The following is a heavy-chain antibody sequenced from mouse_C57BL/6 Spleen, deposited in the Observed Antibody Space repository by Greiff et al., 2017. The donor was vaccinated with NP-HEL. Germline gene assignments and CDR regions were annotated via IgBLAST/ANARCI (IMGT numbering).Heavy chain of an antibody. CDR3: ARRVITTVVGMDY. V-gene: IGHV5-17*01. CDR2: ISSGSSTI. CDR1: GFTFSDYG. D-gene: IGHD1-1*01. Sequence: EVKLMESGGGLVKPGGSLKLSCAASGFTFSDYGMHWVRQAPEKGLEWVAYISSGSSTIYYADTVKGRFTISRDNAKNTLFLQMTSLRSEDTAMDDCARRVITTVVGMDYWGQGTSVTVSS. J-gene: IGHJ4*01.